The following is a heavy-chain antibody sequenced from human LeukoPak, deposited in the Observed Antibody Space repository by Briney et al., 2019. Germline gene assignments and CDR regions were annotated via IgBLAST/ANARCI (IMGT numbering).Heavy chain of an antibody. D-gene: IGHD1-26*01. CDR2: ISYSGST. CDR3: ARRLTGTYDHFDS. CDR1: GGSISSSDYY. J-gene: IGHJ4*02. Sequence: PSETLSLTCTVSGGSISSSDYYWGWIRRPPGKGLEWIGSISYSGSTYYSPSLKSRVTISVDTSKNQFSLKLSSVTAADTATYYCARRLTGTYDHFDSWGQGTLVTVSS. V-gene: IGHV4-39*01.